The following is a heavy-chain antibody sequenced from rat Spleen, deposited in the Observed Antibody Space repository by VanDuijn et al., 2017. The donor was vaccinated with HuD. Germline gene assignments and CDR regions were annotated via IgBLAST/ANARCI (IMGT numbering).Heavy chain of an antibody. D-gene: IGHD1-9*01. CDR1: GFSLTSNS. CDR3: ARGGYYGYNYLNPVMDA. J-gene: IGHJ4*01. V-gene: IGHV2-1*01. CDR2: IWSGGST. Sequence: VQLKESGPGLVQPSQTLSLTCTVSGFSLTSNSVSWVRQPPGKGLEWMGAIWSGGSTDYNSALKSRLSISRDTSKSQVFLKMNSLQTEDTATYYCARGGYYGYNYLNPVMDAWGQGASVTVSS.